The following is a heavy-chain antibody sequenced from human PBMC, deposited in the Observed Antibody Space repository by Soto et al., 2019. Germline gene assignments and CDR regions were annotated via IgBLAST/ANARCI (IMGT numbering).Heavy chain of an antibody. V-gene: IGHV3-30*19. Sequence: QVHLVESGGGVVQPGTSLRLSCVGSGFTFRSYVIHWVRQAPGKGLEWVALTSCDGSNKYYDDSVKGRFTISRDNSRNTVDLQMDRLRLEYTALYYCARWGTTGGLDVWGQGTLVSVSS. CDR2: TSCDGSNK. J-gene: IGHJ4*02. D-gene: IGHD3-16*01. CDR3: ARWGTTGGLDV. CDR1: GFTFRSYV.